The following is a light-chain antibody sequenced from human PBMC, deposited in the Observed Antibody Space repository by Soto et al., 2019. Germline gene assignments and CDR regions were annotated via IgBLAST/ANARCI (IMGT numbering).Light chain of an antibody. Sequence: EIVLTQSPATLSLSPGETATLSCRDSQSVTSFLAWYQHKLGQAPRLLXYDASNRAHGISIRFSGSGSGTDLTLTISSLEPEDFAVYYCQQRSNWSTITFGQGTRLEIK. CDR1: QSVTSF. J-gene: IGKJ5*01. V-gene: IGKV3-11*01. CDR3: QQRSNWSTIT. CDR2: DAS.